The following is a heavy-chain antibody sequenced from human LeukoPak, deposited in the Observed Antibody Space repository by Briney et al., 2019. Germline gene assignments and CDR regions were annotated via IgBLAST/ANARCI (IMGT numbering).Heavy chain of an antibody. CDR3: ARRTGDDAFDI. CDR1: GYTFTSYD. V-gene: IGHV1-69*04. Sequence: SVKVSCKASGYTFTSYDINWVRQAPGQGLEWMGRIIPIFGIANYAQKFQGRVTITADKSTSTAYMELSSLRSEDTAVYYCARRTGDDAFDIWGQGTMVTVFS. J-gene: IGHJ3*02. D-gene: IGHD1-1*01. CDR2: IIPIFGIA.